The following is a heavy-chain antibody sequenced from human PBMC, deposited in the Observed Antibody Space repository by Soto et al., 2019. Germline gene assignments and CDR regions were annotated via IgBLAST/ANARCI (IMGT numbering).Heavy chain of an antibody. CDR2: ISGSGGST. Sequence: GGSLRLSCAASGFTFSRYAMRWVRQAPGKGLEWVSGISGSGGSTDYADSVKGRFTISRDNSKNTLYLQMNSLRAEDTAVYYCAKDRAYSGYDPGDYWGQGTLVTVSS. CDR1: GFTFSRYA. V-gene: IGHV3-23*01. D-gene: IGHD5-12*01. J-gene: IGHJ4*02. CDR3: AKDRAYSGYDPGDY.